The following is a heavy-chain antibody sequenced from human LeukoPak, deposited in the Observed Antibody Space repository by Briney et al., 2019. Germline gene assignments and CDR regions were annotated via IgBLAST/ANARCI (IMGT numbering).Heavy chain of an antibody. CDR1: GYTFTGYY. D-gene: IGHD3-10*01. V-gene: IGHV1-2*02. CDR3: ARDPPIGGADVFDI. Sequence: ASLKVSCKAAGYTFTGYYMHWVRQPPGQGLEWMGWINPNSGGTNYAQKFQGRVTMTRDTSISTAYMELSRLTSDDTAVYYCARDPPIGGADVFDIWGQGTMVTVSS. J-gene: IGHJ3*02. CDR2: INPNSGGT.